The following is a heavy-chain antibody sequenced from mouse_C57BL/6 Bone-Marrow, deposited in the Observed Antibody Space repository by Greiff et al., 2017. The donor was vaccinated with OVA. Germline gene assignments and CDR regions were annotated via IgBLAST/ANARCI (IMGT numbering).Heavy chain of an antibody. CDR3: LYYYGSTYYLDY. J-gene: IGHJ2*01. D-gene: IGHD1-1*01. V-gene: IGHV14-1*01. Sequence: EVQLQQSGAELVRPGASVKLSCTASGFNIKDYYMHWVKQRPEQGLEWIGRIDPEDGDTEYAPKFQGKATMTADTSSTTAYLQLSSLTSEDTAVYYWLYYYGSTYYLDYWGQGTTLTVSS. CDR1: GFNIKDYY. CDR2: IDPEDGDT.